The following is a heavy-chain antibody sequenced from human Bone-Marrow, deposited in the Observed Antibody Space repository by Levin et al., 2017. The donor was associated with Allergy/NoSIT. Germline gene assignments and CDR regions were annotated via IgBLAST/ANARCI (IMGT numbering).Heavy chain of an antibody. CDR2: INNNNGKT. CDR3: ARGFDC. Sequence: ASVKVSCKASGYTFTDYGISWVRQAPGQGLEWMGWINNNNGKTHYAQKFQGRVNMTTDTSTNTAYMELRSLRSDDTAVYYCARGFDCWGQGAPVTVSS. J-gene: IGHJ4*02. CDR1: GYTFTDYG. V-gene: IGHV1-18*01.